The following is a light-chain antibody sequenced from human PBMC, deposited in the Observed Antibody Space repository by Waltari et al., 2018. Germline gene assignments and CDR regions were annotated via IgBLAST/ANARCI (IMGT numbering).Light chain of an antibody. V-gene: IGLV3-25*03. Sequence: SYELTQPPSVSVSPGQTARITCSGDALPKQYAYWYQQKPGRAPVLVIYKDSERPSGIPERCSGSSSGTTVTLTISGVQAEDEADYYCQSADSTGTYYVFGSGTKVTVL. J-gene: IGLJ1*01. CDR3: QSADSTGTYYV. CDR1: ALPKQY. CDR2: KDS.